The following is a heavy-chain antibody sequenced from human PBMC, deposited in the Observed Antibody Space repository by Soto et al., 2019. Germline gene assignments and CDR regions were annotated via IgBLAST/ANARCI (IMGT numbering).Heavy chain of an antibody. CDR1: GFTFSSYG. J-gene: IGHJ5*02. Sequence: QVQLVESGGGVVQPGRSLRLSCAASGFTFSSYGMHWVRQAPGKGLEWVAVIWYDGSNKYYADSVKGRFTISRDNSKNTLYLQMNSLRAEGTAVYYCARDRSRDYVWGSYWFDPWGQGTLVTVSS. V-gene: IGHV3-33*01. CDR3: ARDRSRDYVWGSYWFDP. D-gene: IGHD3-16*01. CDR2: IWYDGSNK.